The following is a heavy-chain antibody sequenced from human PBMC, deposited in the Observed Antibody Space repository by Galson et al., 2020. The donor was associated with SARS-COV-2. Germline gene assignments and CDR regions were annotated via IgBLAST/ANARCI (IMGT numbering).Heavy chain of an antibody. Sequence: ETSETLSLTCTVSRDSINYFYWSWIRQPPGKGLEWIAYIYYSGSTNYNPSLKNRVTISVDTSKNQFSLRLSSVTAADTAVYYCARGALADLRSGMDVWGQGTTVIVSS. CDR3: ARGALADLRSGMDV. D-gene: IGHD6-19*01. CDR2: IYYSGST. V-gene: IGHV4-59*08. J-gene: IGHJ6*02. CDR1: RDSINYFY.